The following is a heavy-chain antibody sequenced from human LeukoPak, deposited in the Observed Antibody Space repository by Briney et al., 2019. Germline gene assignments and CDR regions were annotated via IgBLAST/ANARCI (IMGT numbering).Heavy chain of an antibody. CDR3: ARGLAAAGAHDAFDI. J-gene: IGHJ3*02. CDR1: EYTFTDYY. D-gene: IGHD6-13*01. Sequence: ASVKVSCKASEYTFTDYYMHWVRLAPGQGLEWMGWINPNSGGTKYAQKLQGWVTMTRDTSISTAYMEVSSLRSDDTAVYYCARGLAAAGAHDAFDIWGQGTMVAVSS. V-gene: IGHV1-2*04. CDR2: INPNSGGT.